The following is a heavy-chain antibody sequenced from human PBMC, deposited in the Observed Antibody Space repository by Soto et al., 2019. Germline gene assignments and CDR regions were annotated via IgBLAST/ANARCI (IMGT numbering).Heavy chain of an antibody. CDR2: INAGNGRE. Sequence: QVQLEQSGAEVKKPGASVKVSCKTSGYTFTSYTLHWVRQAPGQGLEWMGWINAGNGREKYSQRSQDGARLSPNKSAAPALVEWRSRTSEGTGVYYWARGGGGVGEASFDSWGQGTQVTVSS. CDR1: GYTFTSYT. V-gene: IGHV1-3*01. D-gene: IGHD3-10*01. CDR3: ARGGGGVGEASFDS. J-gene: IGHJ4*02.